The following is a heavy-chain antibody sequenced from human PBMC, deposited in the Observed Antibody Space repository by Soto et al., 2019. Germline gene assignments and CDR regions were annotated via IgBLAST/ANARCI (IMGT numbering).Heavy chain of an antibody. Sequence: QVQLQQWGAGLLKPSETLSLTCGVFGGSFSGYYWTWIRQPPGKGLEWIGEIYRSGGTNYNPSLKSRVTISVDTSNNHFSLKLSSVTAADTAVYYCARGALVWFGAHDYYGMDVWGQGTTVTVSS. D-gene: IGHD3-10*01. V-gene: IGHV4-34*01. CDR3: ARGALVWFGAHDYYGMDV. J-gene: IGHJ6*02. CDR2: IYRSGGT. CDR1: GGSFSGYY.